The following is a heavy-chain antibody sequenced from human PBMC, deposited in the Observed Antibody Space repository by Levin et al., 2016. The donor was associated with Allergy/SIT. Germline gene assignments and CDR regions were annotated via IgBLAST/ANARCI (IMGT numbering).Heavy chain of an antibody. Sequence: ASVKVSCKASGYTFTGYQMHWVRQAPGQGLEWMGWINPNSGGATYAQKFQGRVAMTRDASIRTAYLEVNRLTSDDTAVYYCARISGRYAYWGQGTLITVSS. D-gene: IGHD1-26*01. CDR2: INPNSGGA. CDR3: ARISGRYAY. V-gene: IGHV1-2*02. J-gene: IGHJ4*02. CDR1: GYTFTGYQ.